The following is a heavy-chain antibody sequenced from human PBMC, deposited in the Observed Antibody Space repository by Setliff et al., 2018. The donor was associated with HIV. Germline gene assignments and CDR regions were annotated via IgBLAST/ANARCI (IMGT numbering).Heavy chain of an antibody. J-gene: IGHJ5*01. D-gene: IGHD3-10*01. CDR2: VNWHGSST. V-gene: IGHV3-20*04. CDR3: ARGGILLWFGEFS. CDR1: GFTFVDYG. Sequence: PGGSLRLSCAASGFTFVDYGMSWVRQAPGKGLEWVSGVNWHGSSTGYADSVKGRFTISRDNARNSLYLQMNSLRAEDTALYYCARGGILLWFGEFSWGQGTLVTVSS.